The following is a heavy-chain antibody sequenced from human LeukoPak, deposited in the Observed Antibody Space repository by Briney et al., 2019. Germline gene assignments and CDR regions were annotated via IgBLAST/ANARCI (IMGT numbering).Heavy chain of an antibody. J-gene: IGHJ4*02. CDR1: GFTFDDYA. CDR2: ISWNSGSI. CDR3: AKDIGYDSSGFLDY. Sequence: PGGSLRLSCAGSGFTFDDYAMHWVRQAPGKGLEWVSGISWNSGSIGYADSVKGRFTISRDNAKNSLYLQMNSLRAEDTALYYCAKDIGYDSSGFLDYWGQGTLVTVSS. D-gene: IGHD3-22*01. V-gene: IGHV3-9*01.